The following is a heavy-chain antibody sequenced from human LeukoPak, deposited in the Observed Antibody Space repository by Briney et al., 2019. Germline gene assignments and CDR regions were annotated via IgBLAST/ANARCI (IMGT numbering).Heavy chain of an antibody. V-gene: IGHV3-23*01. CDR2: ISGGGDK. D-gene: IGHD4-17*01. CDR1: GFTFSTYA. J-gene: IGHJ4*02. CDR3: ARDRTTVTPYYFDY. Sequence: GGSLRLSCAASGFTFSTYAMSWVRQAPGKGLEWVTTISGGGDKQYADHVKGRFTVSRDNAKNSLYLQMNILRAEDTAVYYCARDRTTVTPYYFDYWGQGTLVTVSS.